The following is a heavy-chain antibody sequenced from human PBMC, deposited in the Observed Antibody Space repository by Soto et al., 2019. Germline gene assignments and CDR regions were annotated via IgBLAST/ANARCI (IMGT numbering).Heavy chain of an antibody. CDR3: ASVAI. CDR1: GFIFNNYW. V-gene: IGHV3-7*01. D-gene: IGHD5-12*01. CDR2: IKPDGSEK. J-gene: IGHJ4*02. Sequence: VQLVESGGGLVQPGGSLRLSCAASGFIFNNYWMSWVRQAPGKGLECVANIKPDGSEKNYVDSVKGRFTISRDNANNSLDLQMNSLTAEDTAVYYCASVAIWGQGTLVTVSS.